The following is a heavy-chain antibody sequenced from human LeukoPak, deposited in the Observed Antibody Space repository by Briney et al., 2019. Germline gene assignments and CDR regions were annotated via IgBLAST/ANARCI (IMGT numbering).Heavy chain of an antibody. J-gene: IGHJ4*02. Sequence: PSETLSLTCTVSDGSISSSSYYWGWIRQPPGEGLEWIGSIYYSGSTYYNPSLKSRVTISVDTSKNQFSLKLSSVTAADTAVYYCARGIAAAGSFKYRGQGTLVTVSS. CDR3: ARGIAAAGSFKY. CDR2: IYYSGST. V-gene: IGHV4-39*01. CDR1: DGSISSSSYY. D-gene: IGHD6-13*01.